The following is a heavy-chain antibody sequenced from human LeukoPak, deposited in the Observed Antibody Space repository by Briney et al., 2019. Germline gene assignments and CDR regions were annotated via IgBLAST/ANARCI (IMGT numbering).Heavy chain of an antibody. CDR3: ARWYSGSQYFDH. Sequence: NSGVSLRLSCTPSGFPFSSYSVNCVRHAPGKGLEWVSSISSSSSYIYYADSVKSRFTISRDNAKNSLYLQMNGLRAEDTAVYYCARWYSGSQYFDHWGQGTLVTVSS. CDR1: GFPFSSYS. V-gene: IGHV3-21*01. J-gene: IGHJ4*02. CDR2: ISSSSSYI. D-gene: IGHD1-26*01.